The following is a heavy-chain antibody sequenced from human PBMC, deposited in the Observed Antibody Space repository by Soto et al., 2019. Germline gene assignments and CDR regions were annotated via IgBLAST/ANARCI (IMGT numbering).Heavy chain of an antibody. V-gene: IGHV1-69*06. CDR2: IITIFGTA. Sequence: VQLMESGGGLVKPGGSLRLSCAASGFTFSSYAISWVRQAPGQGLEWMGGIITIFGTANYAQKFQGRVTITADKSTSKAYSELSSLISEDMAVYYSASPHYYDSSGYDPDYYGMDVWGQGTTVTVCS. J-gene: IGHJ6*02. CDR1: GFTFSSYA. CDR3: ASPHYYDSSGYDPDYYGMDV. D-gene: IGHD3-22*01.